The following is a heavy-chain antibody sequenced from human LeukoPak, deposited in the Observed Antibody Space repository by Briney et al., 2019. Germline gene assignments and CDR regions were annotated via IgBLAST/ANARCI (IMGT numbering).Heavy chain of an antibody. J-gene: IGHJ5*02. CDR3: ATYSYGSVDP. CDR2: INPSGGST. D-gene: IGHD5-18*01. V-gene: IGHV1-46*01. CDR1: GYIFTSHY. Sequence: ASVEVSCKASGYIFTSHYMHWMRQAPGQGLEWMGMINPSGGSTVYAQKFQGRVTMTRDTSTSTVDMELSSLRSEDTAMYYCATYSYGSVDPWGQGTLVTVSS.